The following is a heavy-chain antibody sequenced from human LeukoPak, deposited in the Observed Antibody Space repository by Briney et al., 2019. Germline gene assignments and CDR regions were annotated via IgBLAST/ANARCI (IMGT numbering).Heavy chain of an antibody. CDR3: ARDSYGSSHYYYYGMDV. J-gene: IGHJ6*02. V-gene: IGHV3-21*01. CDR1: ECPVGSEC. CDR2: ISSSSSYI. Sequence: AAECPVGSECRYWGWPSPGKGQEWVSSISSSSSYIYYADSVTGRFTISRDNAKNSLYLQMNSLRAEDTAVYYCARDSYGSSHYYYYGMDVWGQGTTVTVSS. D-gene: IGHD5-18*01.